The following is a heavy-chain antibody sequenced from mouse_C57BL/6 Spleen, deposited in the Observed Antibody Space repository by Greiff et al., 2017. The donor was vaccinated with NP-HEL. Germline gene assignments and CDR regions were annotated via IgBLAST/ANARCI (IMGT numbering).Heavy chain of an antibody. V-gene: IGHV5-6*01. J-gene: IGHJ1*03. Sequence: EVQRVESGGDLVKPGGSLKLSCAASGFTFSSYGMSWVRQTPDKRLEWVATISSGGSYTYYPDSVKGRFTITRDNAKNTMYLQMSSLKSEDTAMYYCARHPYYYGSSLDWYFDVWGTGTTVTVSS. D-gene: IGHD1-1*01. CDR3: ARHPYYYGSSLDWYFDV. CDR1: GFTFSSYG. CDR2: ISSGGSYT.